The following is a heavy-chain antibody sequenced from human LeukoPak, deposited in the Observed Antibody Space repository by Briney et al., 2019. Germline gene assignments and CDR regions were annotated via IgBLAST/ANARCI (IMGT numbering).Heavy chain of an antibody. CDR2: ISISGDTT. J-gene: IGHJ3*02. CDR1: GFTFSSHA. Sequence: GGSLRLSCGASGFTFSSHAMTWVRQAPGKGLEWVSAISISGDTTYYADAVKGRFTISRDNSKNTVYLQMNSLRAEDTAVYYCGKNRYSGSLSPFDIWGQGTMVTVSS. CDR3: GKNRYSGSLSPFDI. V-gene: IGHV3-23*01. D-gene: IGHD1-26*01.